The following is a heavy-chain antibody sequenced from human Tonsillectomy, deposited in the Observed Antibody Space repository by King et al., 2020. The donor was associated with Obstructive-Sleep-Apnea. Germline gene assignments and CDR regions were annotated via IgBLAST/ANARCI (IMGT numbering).Heavy chain of an antibody. CDR2: IIWNSGSI. J-gene: IGHJ4*02. Sequence: QLVQSGGGLVQPGRSLRLSCAASGFIFDEYAMHWVRQAPGKGLAWVSGIIWNSGSIGYAESVKGRFTISRDNAKNSLHLQMNSLRAEDTAFYYCAKDNSSGWYRGLDYWGQGTLVIVSS. CDR1: GFIFDEYA. V-gene: IGHV3-9*01. CDR3: AKDNSSGWYRGLDY. D-gene: IGHD6-19*01.